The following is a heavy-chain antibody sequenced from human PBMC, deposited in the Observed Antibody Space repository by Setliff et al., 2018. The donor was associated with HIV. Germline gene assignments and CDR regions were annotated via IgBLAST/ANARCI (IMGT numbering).Heavy chain of an antibody. J-gene: IGHJ4*01. CDR3: ARRKSEDSGYGPRYYDF. D-gene: IGHD3-22*01. CDR1: GNIVTNFW. Sequence: GESLKISCQASGNIVTNFWNGWVRQMPGKGLEWMGTDYPGEFDSIYNESFQGHITMSFDKATRTAYLEWSSRKASDTAIYYCARRKSEDSGYGPRYYDFWGQGTLVTVSS. V-gene: IGHV5-51*01. CDR2: DYPGEFDS.